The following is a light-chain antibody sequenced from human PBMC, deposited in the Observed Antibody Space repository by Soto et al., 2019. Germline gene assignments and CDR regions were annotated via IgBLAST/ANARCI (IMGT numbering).Light chain of an antibody. CDR2: QAS. CDR3: QQYKSDPYN. V-gene: IGKV1-5*03. Sequence: DIQMTQSPSTLSASVGDRVTITCRSSHSISSWLAWYQQKPVKAPTLLIDQASSLETGVPSRFIGSASVTDFTLTISSLPPDDFATYVCQQYKSDPYNFGQDTKVEIK. CDR1: HSISSW. J-gene: IGKJ2*01.